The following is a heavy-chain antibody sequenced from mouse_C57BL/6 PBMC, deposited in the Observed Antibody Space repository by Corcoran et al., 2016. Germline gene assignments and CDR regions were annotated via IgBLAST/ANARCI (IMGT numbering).Heavy chain of an antibody. V-gene: IGHV9-3*01. CDR3: ARRGSSYYFDY. J-gene: IGHJ3*01. CDR2: INTYSGVP. Sequence: QIQLVQSGPELKKPGETVKISCKASGYTFTTYGMSWVKQAPGKGLKWMGWINTYSGVPTYADDFKGRFAFSLETSASTAYLQINNLKNEDTATYFCARRGSSYYFDYWGQGTLVTVSA. D-gene: IGHD2-4*01. CDR1: GYTFTTYG.